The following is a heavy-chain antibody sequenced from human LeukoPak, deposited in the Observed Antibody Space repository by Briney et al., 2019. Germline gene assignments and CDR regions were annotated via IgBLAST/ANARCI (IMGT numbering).Heavy chain of an antibody. CDR3: ARSPRRVATIFSYYYYGMDV. CDR2: IYYSGST. CDR1: GGSISSYY. V-gene: IGHV4-59*08. Sequence: SETLSLTCTVSGGSISSYYWSWIRQPPGKGLEWIGYIYYSGSTNYNPSLKSRVTISVDTSKNQFSLKLSSVTAADTAVYYCARSPRRVATIFSYYYYGMDVWGQGTTVTVSS. D-gene: IGHD5-12*01. J-gene: IGHJ6*02.